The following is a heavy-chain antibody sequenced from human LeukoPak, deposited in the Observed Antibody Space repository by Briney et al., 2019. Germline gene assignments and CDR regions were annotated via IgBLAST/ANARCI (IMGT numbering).Heavy chain of an antibody. Sequence: GGSLRLSCAASGFTFSSYSMNWVRQAPGKGLEWVSYISSSSSTIYYADSVKGRFTISRDNAKNSLYLQMNSLRAEDTAVYYCARDKGRIVVGNDAFDIWGQGTMVTVSS. D-gene: IGHD3-22*01. CDR3: ARDKGRIVVGNDAFDI. J-gene: IGHJ3*02. CDR2: ISSSSSTI. V-gene: IGHV3-48*04. CDR1: GFTFSSYS.